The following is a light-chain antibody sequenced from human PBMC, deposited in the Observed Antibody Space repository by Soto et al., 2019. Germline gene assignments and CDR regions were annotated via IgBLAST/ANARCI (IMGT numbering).Light chain of an antibody. Sequence: DIVMTQSPDSLAVSLGERATINCKSSQSVLYSSNNKNYLTWYQQKPGQPPKLLIYWASTRESGVPDRFSGSGSGTDFTLTISNLQAEGVAVYYCQQYYNTPLTFGGGTKVDIK. J-gene: IGKJ4*01. V-gene: IGKV4-1*01. CDR2: WAS. CDR1: QSVLYSSNNKNY. CDR3: QQYYNTPLT.